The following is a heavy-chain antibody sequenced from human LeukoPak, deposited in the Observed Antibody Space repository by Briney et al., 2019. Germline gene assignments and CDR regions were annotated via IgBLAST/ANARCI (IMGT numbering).Heavy chain of an antibody. J-gene: IGHJ6*02. CDR1: GFTFSSYA. D-gene: IGHD6-13*01. CDR3: ARTIGQYSNSWLYFYYGLDV. Sequence: GGSLRLSCAASGFTFSSYALAWVRQAPGKGLEWVAAVTSRGVGTHYADSVKGRFTISRDNSKSTLYLQMNSLRTEDTAVYYCARTIGQYSNSWLYFYYGLDVWGQGTTVTVSS. V-gene: IGHV3-23*01. CDR2: VTSRGVGT.